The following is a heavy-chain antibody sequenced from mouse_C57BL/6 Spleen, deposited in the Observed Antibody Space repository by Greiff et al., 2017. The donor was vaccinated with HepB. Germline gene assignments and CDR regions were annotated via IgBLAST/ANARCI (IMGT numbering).Heavy chain of an antibody. D-gene: IGHD2-1*01. CDR2: IRNKANGYTT. Sequence: EVKVVESGGGLVQPGGSLSLSCAASGFTFTDYYMSWVRQPPGKALEWLGFIRNKANGYTTEYSASVKGRFTISRDNSQSILYLQMNALRAEDSATYYCASLGNFYAMDYWGQGTSVTVSS. V-gene: IGHV7-3*01. CDR1: GFTFTDYY. CDR3: ASLGNFYAMDY. J-gene: IGHJ4*01.